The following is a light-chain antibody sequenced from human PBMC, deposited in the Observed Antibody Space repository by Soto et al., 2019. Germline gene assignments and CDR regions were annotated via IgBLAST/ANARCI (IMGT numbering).Light chain of an antibody. V-gene: IGLV1-44*01. CDR2: SDN. Sequence: SVLTQPPSASGTPGQRVTISCSGSSSNIGSKTVNWYQQVPGTAPKLLIYSDNRRPSGVPDRFSGSKSGTSASLAISGLQSEDEADYYCAAWDDSLNVVVFGGGTKVTVL. CDR1: SSNIGSKT. CDR3: AAWDDSLNVVV. J-gene: IGLJ2*01.